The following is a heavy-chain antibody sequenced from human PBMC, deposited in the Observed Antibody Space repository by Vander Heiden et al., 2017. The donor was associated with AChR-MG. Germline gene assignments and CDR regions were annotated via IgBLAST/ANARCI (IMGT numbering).Heavy chain of an antibody. V-gene: IGHV3-30-3*01. CDR3: ATGDTVTTSKLYFYMGV. D-gene: IGHD4-4*01. CDR2: ISYDGSNK. Sequence: QVQLVESGGGVVQPGRSLRLSCAASGFPFSNYAIHWVRQAPGKGLEWVAIISYDGSNKYYADSVKGRFTISRDNSKNTLYLQMNSLRAEDTAVYYCATGDTVTTSKLYFYMGVWGKGTTVTVSS. J-gene: IGHJ6*03. CDR1: GFPFSNYA.